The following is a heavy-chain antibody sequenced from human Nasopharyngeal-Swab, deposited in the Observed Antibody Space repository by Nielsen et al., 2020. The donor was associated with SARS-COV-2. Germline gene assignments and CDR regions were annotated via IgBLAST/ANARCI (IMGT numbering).Heavy chain of an antibody. J-gene: IGHJ4*02. Sequence: GESLKISCAASGFAFTDYSMDWVRQAPGKGLEWVSYITSSSSTRYYADSVKGRFTVSRDNAKNSLYLQMGSLRDEDTAVYYCVREFEATGATYLDYWGLGTLVTVSS. D-gene: IGHD1-26*01. CDR2: ITSSSSTR. CDR1: GFAFTDYS. V-gene: IGHV3-48*02. CDR3: VREFEATGATYLDY.